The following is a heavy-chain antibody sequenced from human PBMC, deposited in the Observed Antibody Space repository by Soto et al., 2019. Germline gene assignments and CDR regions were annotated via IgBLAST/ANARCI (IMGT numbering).Heavy chain of an antibody. Sequence: WGSLRLSCAASGFTFSSSWMDWVRQAPGKGLEWVANINPDGSEKHYVGSVEGRFTVSRDNAKNSLYLQVSSLTAEDSALYYCSRSLNSWGQGTRVTVSS. V-gene: IGHV3-7*01. CDR3: SRSLNS. CDR1: GFTFSSSW. CDR2: INPDGSEK. J-gene: IGHJ4*02.